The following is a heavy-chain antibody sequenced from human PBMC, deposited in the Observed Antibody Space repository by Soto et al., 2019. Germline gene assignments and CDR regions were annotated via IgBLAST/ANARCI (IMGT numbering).Heavy chain of an antibody. J-gene: IGHJ5*02. D-gene: IGHD6-13*01. CDR2: IIPIFGTA. CDR3: ASSAAADAGTSTWHVGRMSWFDP. Sequence: QVQLVQSGAEVKKPGSSVKVSCKASGGTFSSYAISWVRQAPGQGLEWMGGIIPIFGTANYAQKFQGRVTITADESTSTAYMELSSLRYEDTAVYYGASSAAADAGTSTWHVGRMSWFDPWGQGTLVTVSS. CDR1: GGTFSSYA. V-gene: IGHV1-69*01.